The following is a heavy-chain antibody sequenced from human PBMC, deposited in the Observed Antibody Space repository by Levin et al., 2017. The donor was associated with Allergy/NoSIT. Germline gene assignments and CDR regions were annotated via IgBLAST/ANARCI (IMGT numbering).Heavy chain of an antibody. CDR1: RYIFSDHF. Sequence: VASVKVSCKASRYIFSDHFIHWVRQAPGQGLEWMGWINPHSGDTKYAQEFQGRVTMTRDTSISTAYMELTRLTSDDTAVYYCARDLYNDDSVFGYWGQGTLVNVCS. V-gene: IGHV1-2*02. D-gene: IGHD3-22*01. CDR2: INPHSGDT. J-gene: IGHJ4*02. CDR3: ARDLYNDDSVFGY.